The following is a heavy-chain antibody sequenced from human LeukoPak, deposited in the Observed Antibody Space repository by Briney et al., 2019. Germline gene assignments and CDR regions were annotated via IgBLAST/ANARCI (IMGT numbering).Heavy chain of an antibody. CDR3: ARDVLR. J-gene: IGHJ4*02. CDR2: IYKTGST. CDR1: GDSITSGGYY. V-gene: IGHV4-31*03. Sequence: ASKTLSLTCTVSGDSITSGGYYWSWIRQRPGKGLEWIGYIYKTGSTYYNPSLKSRVTMSVDTSRNQFSLKVNSVTAADTAVYYCARDVLRWGQGTLVTVSS.